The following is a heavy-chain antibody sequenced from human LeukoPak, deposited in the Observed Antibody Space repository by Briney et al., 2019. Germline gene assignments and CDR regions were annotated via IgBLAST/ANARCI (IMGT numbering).Heavy chain of an antibody. Sequence: GASVKVSCKASGYTFSGYFIHWARQAPGQGLEWMGRINPNTGYPNHAQNFQGRVTMTRDTSISTAYMELSRLTTDDTAVYFCARGQPYGNYNYFDSWGQGTLVTVSS. V-gene: IGHV1-2*06. CDR1: GYTFSGYF. D-gene: IGHD4-11*01. CDR2: INPNTGYP. J-gene: IGHJ5*01. CDR3: ARGQPYGNYNYFDS.